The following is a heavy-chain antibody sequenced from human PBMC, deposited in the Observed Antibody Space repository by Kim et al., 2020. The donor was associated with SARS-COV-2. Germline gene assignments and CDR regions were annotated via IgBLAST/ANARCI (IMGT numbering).Heavy chain of an antibody. Sequence: GGSLRLSCAASGFTFSSYDMHWVRQATGKGLEWVSAIGTAGDTYYPGSVKGRFTISRENAKNSLYLQMNSLRAGDTAVYYCARGAGVAVAGTGMDFDYWGQGTLVTVSS. CDR2: IGTAGDT. CDR3: ARGAGVAVAGTGMDFDY. CDR1: GFTFSSYD. J-gene: IGHJ4*02. D-gene: IGHD6-19*01. V-gene: IGHV3-13*04.